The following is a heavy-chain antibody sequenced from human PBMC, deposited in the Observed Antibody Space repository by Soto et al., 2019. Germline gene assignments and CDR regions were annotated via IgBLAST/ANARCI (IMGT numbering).Heavy chain of an antibody. D-gene: IGHD6-13*01. CDR2: ISGSGGST. V-gene: IGHV3-23*01. J-gene: IGHJ4*02. CDR1: GFTFSSYA. CDR3: GTVWDSSSSYFDY. Sequence: EVQLLESGGGLVQPGGSLRLSCAASGFTFSSYAMSWVRQAPGKGLEWVSAISGSGGSTYYADSVKGRFTISRDNAKHALYLQMHSRRADDTAVYYYGTVWDSSSSYFDYWGQGSLVT.